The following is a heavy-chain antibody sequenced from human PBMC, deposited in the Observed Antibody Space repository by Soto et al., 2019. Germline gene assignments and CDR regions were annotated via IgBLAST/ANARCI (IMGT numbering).Heavy chain of an antibody. J-gene: IGHJ6*03. Sequence: SETLSLTCAVYGGSFSGYYWSWIRQPPGKGLEWIGEINHSGSTNYNPSLKSRVTISVDTSKNQFSLKLSSVTAADTAVYYCARGITMVRGVIITSLRRYYYMDVWGKGTTVTVSS. CDR1: GGSFSGYY. V-gene: IGHV4-34*01. CDR3: ARGITMVRGVIITSLRRYYYMDV. CDR2: INHSGST. D-gene: IGHD3-10*01.